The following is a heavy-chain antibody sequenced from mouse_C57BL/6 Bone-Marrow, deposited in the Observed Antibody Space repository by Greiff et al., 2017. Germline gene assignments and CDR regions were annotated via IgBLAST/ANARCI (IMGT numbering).Heavy chain of an antibody. CDR1: GFTFSDFY. CDR2: SRNKANDYTT. Sequence: EVKLVESGGGLVQSGRSLRLSCATSGFTFSDFYMEWVRQAPGKGLEWIAASRNKANDYTTEYSASVKGRFIVSRDTSQSILYLQMNALRAEDTAIYYCARDAEDSSGPYYFDYWGQGTTLTVSS. D-gene: IGHD3-2*02. V-gene: IGHV7-1*01. J-gene: IGHJ2*01. CDR3: ARDAEDSSGPYYFDY.